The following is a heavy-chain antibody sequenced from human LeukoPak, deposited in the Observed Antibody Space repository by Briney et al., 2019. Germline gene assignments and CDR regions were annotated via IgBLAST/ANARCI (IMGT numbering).Heavy chain of an antibody. V-gene: IGHV3-7*03. CDR2: IKQDGSEK. CDR1: GFTFSSYW. Sequence: GGSLRLSCAASGFTFSSYWMSWVRQAPGKGLEWVANIKQDGSEKYYVDFVKGRFTISRDNSKDTLYLQMNSLRAEDTAVYYCAKETPYYYDSSGYYFDYWGQGTLVTVSS. D-gene: IGHD3-22*01. CDR3: AKETPYYYDSSGYYFDY. J-gene: IGHJ4*02.